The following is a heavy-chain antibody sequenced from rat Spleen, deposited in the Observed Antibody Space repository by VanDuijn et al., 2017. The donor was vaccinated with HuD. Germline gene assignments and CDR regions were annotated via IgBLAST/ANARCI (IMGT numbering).Heavy chain of an antibody. D-gene: IGHD1-6*01. J-gene: IGHJ4*01. CDR3: TRVAFMYTTDPHYVMDA. V-gene: IGHV2S12*01. CDR1: GFSLTSNG. CDR2: ISTGGNT. Sequence: QVQLKESGPGLVQPSQTLSLTCTVSGFSLTSNGVSWVRQPPGKGLEWIAAISTGGNTYYNSARRSRLGISRDTSTSQVFLKMNSLQTEDTAIYYCTRVAFMYTTDPHYVMDAWGQGASVTVSS.